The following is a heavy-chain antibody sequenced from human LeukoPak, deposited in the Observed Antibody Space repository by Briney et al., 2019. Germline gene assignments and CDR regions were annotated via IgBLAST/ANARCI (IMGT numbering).Heavy chain of an antibody. CDR3: AKVGVVGAFDI. J-gene: IGHJ3*02. D-gene: IGHD3-16*01. V-gene: IGHV3-30*04. CDR2: ISYDGSNK. Sequence: GGSLRLSCAASGFTFSSYAMHWVRQAPGKGLEWVAVISYDGSNKYYADSVKGRFTISRDNSKNTLYLQMNSLRAEDTAVYYCAKVGVVGAFDIWGQGTMVTVSS. CDR1: GFTFSSYA.